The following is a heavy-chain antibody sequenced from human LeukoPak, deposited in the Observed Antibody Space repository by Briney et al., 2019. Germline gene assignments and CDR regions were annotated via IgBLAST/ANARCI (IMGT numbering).Heavy chain of an antibody. J-gene: IGHJ5*02. CDR3: AREGCSSTSCYPGWFDP. CDR1: GFTFSSYS. CDR2: ISSSSSTI. Sequence: PGGSLRLSCAASGFTFSSYSMNWVRQAPGKGLEWVSYISSSSSTIYYADSVKGRFTISRDNAKNSLYLQMNNLRAADTAVYYCAREGCSSTSCYPGWFDPWGQGTLVTVSS. D-gene: IGHD2-2*01. V-gene: IGHV3-48*01.